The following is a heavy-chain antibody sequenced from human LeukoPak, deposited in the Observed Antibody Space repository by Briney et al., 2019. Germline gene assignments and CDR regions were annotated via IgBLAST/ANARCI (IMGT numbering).Heavy chain of an antibody. J-gene: IGHJ4*02. Sequence: GASVKVSCKASGYTFTSYGISRVRQAPGQGLEWMGWISAYNGNTNYAQKLQGRVTMTTDTSTSTAYMELRSLRSDDTAVYYCARVSLRYFDWLLSDYWGQGTLVTVSS. V-gene: IGHV1-18*01. CDR1: GYTFTSYG. D-gene: IGHD3-9*01. CDR3: ARVSLRYFDWLLSDY. CDR2: ISAYNGNT.